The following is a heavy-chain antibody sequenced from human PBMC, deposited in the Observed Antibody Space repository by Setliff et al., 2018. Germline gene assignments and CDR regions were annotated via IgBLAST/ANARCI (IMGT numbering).Heavy chain of an antibody. V-gene: IGHV3-23*01. D-gene: IGHD2-15*01. J-gene: IGHJ4*02. Sequence: GGSLRLSCAASGFTFSNYAMGWVRQAPGKGLEWVSVITSSGRDTYYTDSVKGRFTISRDNSDNTLYLQMTSLRAEDTAVYYCARDRDIVVALDSIGASSLGDYWGQGTLVTVSS. CDR3: ARDRDIVVALDSIGASSLGDY. CDR2: ITSSGRDT. CDR1: GFTFSNYA.